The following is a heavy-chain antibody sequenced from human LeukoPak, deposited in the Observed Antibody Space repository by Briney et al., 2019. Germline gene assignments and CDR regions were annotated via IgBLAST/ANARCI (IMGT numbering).Heavy chain of an antibody. Sequence: GGSLRLSCAASGFTVSTNYMTWVRQAPGKGLEWVSVIYSSGSTYFADSVKGRFGISRDNSKNTLYLQMNSLRAEDTAVYYCARMGYDAFDIWGQGTMVTVSA. CDR3: ARMGYDAFDI. J-gene: IGHJ3*02. V-gene: IGHV3-53*01. CDR2: IYSSGST. CDR1: GFTVSTNY. D-gene: IGHD3-16*01.